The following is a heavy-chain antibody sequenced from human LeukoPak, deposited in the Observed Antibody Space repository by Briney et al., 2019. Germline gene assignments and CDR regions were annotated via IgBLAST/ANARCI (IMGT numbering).Heavy chain of an antibody. Sequence: SETLSLTCSVSGGSISGYYWSWIRQPAGKGLEWIGRIYASGSTNYNPSLKSRVTMSVDTSKNQFSLNLSSVTAADTAVYYCARWADKSSSSSRVAFDVWGQGTMVTVSS. CDR1: GGSISGYY. V-gene: IGHV4-4*07. CDR3: ARWADKSSSSSRVAFDV. CDR2: IYASGST. D-gene: IGHD6-6*01. J-gene: IGHJ3*01.